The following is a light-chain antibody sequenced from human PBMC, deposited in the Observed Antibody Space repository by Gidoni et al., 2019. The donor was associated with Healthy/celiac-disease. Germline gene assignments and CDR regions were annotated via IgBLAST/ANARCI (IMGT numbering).Light chain of an antibody. CDR1: QSLLHSNGYNY. V-gene: IGKV2-28*01. CDR3: MQALQTIT. J-gene: IGKJ5*01. CDR2: LGS. Sequence: DRVMTQSPLSLPVTPGGPASIPSRSSQSLLHSNGYNYLDWYLQKPGQSPQLLIYLGSNRASGVPDRFSGSGSGTDFTLKISRVEAEDVGVYYCMQALQTITFGQGTRLEIK.